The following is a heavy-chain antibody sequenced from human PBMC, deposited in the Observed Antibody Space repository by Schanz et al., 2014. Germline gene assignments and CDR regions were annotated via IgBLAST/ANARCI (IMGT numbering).Heavy chain of an antibody. CDR3: ARGLVRYFAY. J-gene: IGHJ4*02. Sequence: QVQWVQSGADVKKPGTAVKVSCKASEYTFTRHYMHWVRQAPGQGLEWMGIIHSTGGTTSHAQKFQGRVTMTRDTSTSTVYMELSRLRSDDTAVYYCARGLVRYFAYWGQGTLVTVSS. V-gene: IGHV1-46*01. D-gene: IGHD2-8*02. CDR1: EYTFTRHY. CDR2: IHSTGGTT.